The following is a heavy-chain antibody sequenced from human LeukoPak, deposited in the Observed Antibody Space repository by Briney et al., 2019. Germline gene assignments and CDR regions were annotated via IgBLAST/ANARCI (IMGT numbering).Heavy chain of an antibody. CDR3: ARGVGDTAMAYYYYYGMDV. Sequence: ASVKVSCKAYGYTFTGYYIHWVRQAPGQGLQWMGWINPNSGGTDYAQKFQGRVTMTRDTSTSTVCMELSSLRSEDTAVYYCARGVGDTAMAYYYYYGMDVWGQGTTVTVSS. V-gene: IGHV1-2*02. D-gene: IGHD5-18*01. CDR2: INPNSGGT. CDR1: GYTFTGYY. J-gene: IGHJ6*02.